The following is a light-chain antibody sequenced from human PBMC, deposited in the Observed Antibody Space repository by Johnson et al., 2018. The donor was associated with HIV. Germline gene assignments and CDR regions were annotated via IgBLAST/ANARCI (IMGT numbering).Light chain of an antibody. CDR3: VGWDSSLSGYV. CDR2: DNN. V-gene: IGLV1-51*01. J-gene: IGLJ1*01. Sequence: QSVLTQPPSVSAAPGQKVTVSCSGSNTNIGNDFVSWYQQLPGKAPRLLIYDNNKRPSGIPDRFSGSKSGTSATLGITGLQTGDEADYYCVGWDSSLSGYVFGAATKVAVL. CDR1: NTNIGNDF.